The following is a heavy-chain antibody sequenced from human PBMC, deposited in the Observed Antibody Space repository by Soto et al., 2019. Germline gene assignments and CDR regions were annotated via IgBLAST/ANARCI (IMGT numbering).Heavy chain of an antibody. D-gene: IGHD2-2*01. J-gene: IGHJ6*01. Sequence: HVQLQESGPGLVKPAGTLSLTCAVSGGSISSSNWWSWVRQPPGKGMEWIGELDHSGSTNYNPSLRRRVPRSVHKSKTWFCQELSSVDAAESAVYYCACRYCFSTSIYVGYYGMGVWGQGTTVTVSS. CDR3: ACRYCFSTSIYVGYYGMGV. CDR2: LDHSGST. V-gene: IGHV4-4*02. CDR1: GGSISSSNW.